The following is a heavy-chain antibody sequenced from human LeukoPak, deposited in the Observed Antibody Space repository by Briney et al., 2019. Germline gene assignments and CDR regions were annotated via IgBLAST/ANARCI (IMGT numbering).Heavy chain of an antibody. CDR1: GGTFISYA. J-gene: IGHJ4*02. CDR2: IIPIFGTA. CDR3: ARSPLLRGRITQYYFDY. D-gene: IGHD2-15*01. V-gene: IGHV1-69*05. Sequence: SVKVSCKASGGTFISYAISWVRQAPGQGLEWMGGIIPIFGTANYAQKFQGRVTITTDESTSTAYMELRGLRAGDTALYYCARSPLLRGRITQYYFDYWGQGTLVTVYS.